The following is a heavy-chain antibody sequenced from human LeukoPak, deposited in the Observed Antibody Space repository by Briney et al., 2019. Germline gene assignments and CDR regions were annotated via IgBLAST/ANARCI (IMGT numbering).Heavy chain of an antibody. V-gene: IGHV3-23*01. CDR2: ISGSGDRT. CDR3: AKDPKGGYGDYRLYYMDV. J-gene: IGHJ6*03. Sequence: GGSLRLSCAASGFTFSSYGMSWVRQAPGKGLEWVSAISGSGDRTYYADSVKGRFTISRDNSKNTLYLQMNSLRAEDTAVYYCAKDPKGGYGDYRLYYMDVWGKGTTVTVSS. D-gene: IGHD4-17*01. CDR1: GFTFSSYG.